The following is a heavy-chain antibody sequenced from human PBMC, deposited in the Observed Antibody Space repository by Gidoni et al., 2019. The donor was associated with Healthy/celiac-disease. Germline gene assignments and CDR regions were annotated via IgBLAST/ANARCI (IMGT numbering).Heavy chain of an antibody. D-gene: IGHD3-10*01. J-gene: IGHJ4*02. CDR2: IYWNDDK. CDR3: AHIGRFEDCFDY. CDR1: GVSLSTSGVG. Sequence: QITLKESGPTLVKPTQTLTLTCTFSGVSLSTSGVGVGWIRQPPGKALEWLALIYWNDDKRYSPSLKSRLTITKDTSKNQVVLTMTNMDPVDTATYYCAHIGRFEDCFDYWGQGTLVTVSS. V-gene: IGHV2-5*01.